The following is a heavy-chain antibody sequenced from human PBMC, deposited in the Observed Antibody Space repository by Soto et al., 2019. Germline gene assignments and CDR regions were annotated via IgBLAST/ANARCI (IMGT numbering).Heavy chain of an antibody. CDR2: ISYSGTT. CDR1: GGSISSDDYH. J-gene: IGHJ4*02. D-gene: IGHD5-18*01. Sequence: SETLSLTCTVSGGSISSDDYHWSWIRQPPGKGLEWIGYISYSGTTYYNPSLKSRVTISIDMSQNQFSLKLSFVTAADTAVYYCARNLGGYSNNYYDYWGQGTLVTVSS. V-gene: IGHV4-30-4*01. CDR3: ARNLGGYSNNYYDY.